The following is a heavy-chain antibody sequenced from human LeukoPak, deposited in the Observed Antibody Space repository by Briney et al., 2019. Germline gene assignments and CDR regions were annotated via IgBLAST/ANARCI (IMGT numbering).Heavy chain of an antibody. Sequence: AGGSLRLSCAASGFTVSSNYMSWVRQAPGKGLEWVSYISSSSSSRYYADSVKGRFTISRDDARNSLYLQMNSLRAEDTAVYYCARMSGSRLPGYWGQGALVTVSS. CDR3: ARMSGSRLPGY. CDR1: GFTVSSNY. CDR2: ISSSSSSR. J-gene: IGHJ4*02. D-gene: IGHD3-3*01. V-gene: IGHV3-48*01.